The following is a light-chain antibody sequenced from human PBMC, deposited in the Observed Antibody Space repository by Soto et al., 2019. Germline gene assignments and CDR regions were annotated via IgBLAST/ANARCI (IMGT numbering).Light chain of an antibody. CDR1: HYIYSN. J-gene: IGKJ1*01. Sequence: EIVMTQSPATLSVSPGERATLSCTASHYIYSNVAWFQQRPGQAPRLLIYRASTRATGTPARFTGSGSWTEFTLTITSLQSEDFALYYCQQYHNLWTFGQGTKVDIK. CDR2: RAS. CDR3: QQYHNLWT. V-gene: IGKV3-15*01.